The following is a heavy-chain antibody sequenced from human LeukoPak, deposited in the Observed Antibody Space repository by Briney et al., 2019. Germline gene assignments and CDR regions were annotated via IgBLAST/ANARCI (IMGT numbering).Heavy chain of an antibody. CDR1: GFTLHFYS. CDR3: ARSRRGSGYYFGLDA. Sequence: GGFLRLSSAASGFTLHFYSLNWVRQAPGKGLEWISFISHMGDTTYYADSVKGRFTISRDNAKNSLFLQMNSLRVEDTAVYYCARSRRGSGYYFGLDAWGRGTTVTVSS. J-gene: IGHJ6*02. V-gene: IGHV3-48*01. D-gene: IGHD2-15*01. CDR2: ISHMGDTT.